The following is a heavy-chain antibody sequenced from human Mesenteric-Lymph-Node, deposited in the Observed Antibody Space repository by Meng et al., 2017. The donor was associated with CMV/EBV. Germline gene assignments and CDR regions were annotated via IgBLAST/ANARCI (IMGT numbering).Heavy chain of an antibody. Sequence: GGSLRLSCAASGFTFNDYTMHWVRQVPGKGLEWVSLISWDGLSTYYADSVKGRFTISRDNSKNSLYLQINSLTTEDTALYYCAREYSAGDFSMDVWGQGTTVTVSS. J-gene: IGHJ6*02. D-gene: IGHD3-3*01. CDR2: ISWDGLST. CDR1: GFTFNDYT. V-gene: IGHV3-43*01. CDR3: AREYSAGDFSMDV.